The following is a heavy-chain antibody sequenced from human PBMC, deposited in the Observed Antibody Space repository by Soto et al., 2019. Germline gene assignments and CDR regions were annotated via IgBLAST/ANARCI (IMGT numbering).Heavy chain of an antibody. CDR1: GGSISSYY. CDR2: IYYSGST. D-gene: IGHD2-2*01. Sequence: PSETLSLTCTVSGGSISSYYWSWIRQPPGKGLEWIGYIYYSGSTNYNPSLKSRVTISVDTSKNQFSLKLSSVTAADTAVYYCARCYGSCLDYWGQGTLVTVSS. J-gene: IGHJ4*02. CDR3: ARCYGSCLDY. V-gene: IGHV4-59*08.